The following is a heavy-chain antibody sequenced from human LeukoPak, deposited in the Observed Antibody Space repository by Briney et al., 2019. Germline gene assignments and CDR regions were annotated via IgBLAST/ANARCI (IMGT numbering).Heavy chain of an antibody. Sequence: GASLRLSCAASGFTFSGYAMSWVRQAPGKGLEWVSAISGSGGSTYYADSVKGRFTISRDNSKNSLYLQMNSLRAEDTAVYYCAKGGYYDILTGSGLDYWGQGTLVTVYS. J-gene: IGHJ4*02. CDR3: AKGGYYDILTGSGLDY. V-gene: IGHV3-23*01. CDR2: ISGSGGST. CDR1: GFTFSGYA. D-gene: IGHD3-9*01.